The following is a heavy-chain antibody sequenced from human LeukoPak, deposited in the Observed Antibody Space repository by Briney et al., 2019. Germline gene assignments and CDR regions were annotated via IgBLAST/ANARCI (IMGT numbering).Heavy chain of an antibody. CDR2: IYPGDSIT. D-gene: IGHD6-13*01. CDR3: ARLGGAYSSSWWAYYYYGMDV. V-gene: IGHV5-51*01. CDR1: GYSFTSYW. J-gene: IGHJ6*02. Sequence: GESLKISCKGSGYSFTSYWIGWLRKMPGKGLKWMGIIYPGDSITRYSPSFQGQVTISADKSISTAYLQWSSLKASDTAMYYCARLGGAYSSSWWAYYYYGMDVWGQGTTVTVSS.